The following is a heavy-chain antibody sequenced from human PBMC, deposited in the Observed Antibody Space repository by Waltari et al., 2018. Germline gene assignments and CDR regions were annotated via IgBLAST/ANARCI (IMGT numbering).Heavy chain of an antibody. CDR3: ARRGYDKGHLSY. CDR1: GFTFSSYA. J-gene: IGHJ4*02. CDR2: IIPIFGTA. V-gene: IGHV1-69*01. D-gene: IGHD5-12*01. Sequence: VQLLESGGGLVQPGGSLRLSCAASGFTFSSYAISWVRQAPGQGLEWMGGIIPIFGTANYAQKFQGRVTITADESTSTAYMELSSLRSEDTAVYYCARRGYDKGHLSYWGQGTLVTVSS.